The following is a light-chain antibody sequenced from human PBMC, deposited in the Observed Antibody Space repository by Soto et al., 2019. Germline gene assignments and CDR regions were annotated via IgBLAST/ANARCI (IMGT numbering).Light chain of an antibody. Sequence: QSVLTQPPLVSGAPGQRVTISCTGSSSTIGAGYDVHWYQQLPGRAPKLLIYGTSNRPSGVPDRFSGSKSDTSASLAITGLQAEDEADYYCQSYNTSLSGSLFGGGTKVTVL. J-gene: IGLJ3*02. CDR2: GTS. V-gene: IGLV1-40*01. CDR1: SSTIGAGYD. CDR3: QSYNTSLSGSL.